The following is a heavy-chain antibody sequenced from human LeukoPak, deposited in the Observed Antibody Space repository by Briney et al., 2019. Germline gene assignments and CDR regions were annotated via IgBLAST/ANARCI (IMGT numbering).Heavy chain of an antibody. CDR2: INPNSGGT. D-gene: IGHD6-13*01. V-gene: IGHV1-2*02. CDR3: ARDQKSSSSFLVGYYYYYMDV. Sequence: ASVKVSCKASGYTFTGYYMHWVRQAPGQGLVWMGWINPNSGGTNYAQKFQGRVTMTRDTSISTAYMELSRLRSDDTAVYYCARDQKSSSSFLVGYYYYYMDVWGKGTTVTVSS. J-gene: IGHJ6*03. CDR1: GYTFTGYY.